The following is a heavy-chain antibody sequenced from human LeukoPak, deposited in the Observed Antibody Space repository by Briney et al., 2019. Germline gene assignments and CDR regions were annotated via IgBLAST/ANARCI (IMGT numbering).Heavy chain of an antibody. J-gene: IGHJ6*04. CDR1: GYTFTNYA. V-gene: IGHV1-18*01. D-gene: IGHD1-26*01. CDR3: ARERLDSGSYFFPSPTGVDV. CDR2: ISAYNGNT. Sequence: ASVKVSCKASGYTFTNYAISWVRQAPGQGLEWVGWISAYNGNTNYAQKLQGRVTMTTDTSTSTAYMDLRSLRSDDTAVYYCARERLDSGSYFFPSPTGVDVWGKGTTVTVSS.